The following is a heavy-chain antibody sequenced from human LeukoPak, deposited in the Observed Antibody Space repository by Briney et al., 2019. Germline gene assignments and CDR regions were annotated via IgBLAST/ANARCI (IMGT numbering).Heavy chain of an antibody. CDR3: ARDPGYLQPDY. CDR2: VNPDSGVT. CDR1: GYSFTTYW. J-gene: IGHJ4*02. D-gene: IGHD1-1*01. Sequence: ASVTVSCKASGYSFTTYWIHWVRQAPGQGLEWMGCVNPDSGVTGYAQTFQGRVTMTRDTSINTAYMHLSSLRPDDTAVYFCARDPGYLQPDYWGQGTLVTVPS. V-gene: IGHV1-2*02.